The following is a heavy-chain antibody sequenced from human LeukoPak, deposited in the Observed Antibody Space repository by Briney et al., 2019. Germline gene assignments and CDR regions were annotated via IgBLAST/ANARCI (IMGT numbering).Heavy chain of an antibody. CDR1: GGSFSGSY. CDR3: ARSDGYGLVDI. D-gene: IGHD3-10*01. J-gene: IGHJ3*02. V-gene: IGHV4-34*01. Sequence: SETLSLTCAVSGGSFSGSYWSLIRQPPGKGLEWIGEVDHSANTYYNPSLQSRVIIIIDTPKNHFSLTLSSVTAADTAVYYCARSDGYGLVDIWGQGTMVTVSS. CDR2: VDHSANT.